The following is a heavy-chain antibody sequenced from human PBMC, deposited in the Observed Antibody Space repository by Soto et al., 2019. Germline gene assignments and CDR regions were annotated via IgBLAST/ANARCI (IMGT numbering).Heavy chain of an antibody. CDR1: GYSFTTYG. CDR3: VRDTYYYHSSGPAPFDY. D-gene: IGHD3-22*01. Sequence: QIQLVQSGTEVKRSGASVKVSCKTSGYSFTTYGLSWVRQAPGRGLEWVGWISGYNGNTNYAEKFQGTVILTTDTPTTTGYMAIKSLSSDDTAVYYGVRDTYYYHSSGPAPFDYWGQGTQVTVSS. J-gene: IGHJ4*02. CDR2: ISGYNGNT. V-gene: IGHV1-18*01.